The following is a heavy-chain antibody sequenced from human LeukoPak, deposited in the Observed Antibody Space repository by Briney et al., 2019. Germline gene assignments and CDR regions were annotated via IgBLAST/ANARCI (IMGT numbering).Heavy chain of an antibody. CDR2: IYYSGST. J-gene: IGHJ4*02. V-gene: IGHV4-39*07. CDR1: GGSISSSSYY. CDR3: ARDFYYSRIMVGIDY. Sequence: PSETLSLTCTVSGGSISSSSYYWGWIRQPPGKGLEWIGSIYYSGSTYYNPSLKSRVTISLDTSKNQFSLKLSSVTAADTAVYYCARDFYYSRIMVGIDYWGQGTLVTVSS. D-gene: IGHD2-2*01.